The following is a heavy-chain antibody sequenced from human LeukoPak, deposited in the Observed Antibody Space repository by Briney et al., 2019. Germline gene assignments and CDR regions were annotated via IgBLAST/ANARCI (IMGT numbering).Heavy chain of an antibody. CDR1: GFSLSTSGVG. CDR2: IYWDDDK. V-gene: IGHV2-5*02. Sequence: SGPTLVKPTQTLTLTCTFSGFSLSTSGVGVGWIRQPPGKALEWLALIYWDDDKRYSPSLKSRLTITKDTSKNQVVITMTNMDPVDTATYYCALTRGTDAFDIWGQGTMVTVSS. CDR3: ALTRGTDAFDI. D-gene: IGHD1-14*01. J-gene: IGHJ3*02.